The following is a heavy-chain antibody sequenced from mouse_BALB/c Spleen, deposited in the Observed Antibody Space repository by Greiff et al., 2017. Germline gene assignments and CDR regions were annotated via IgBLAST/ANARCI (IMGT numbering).Heavy chain of an antibody. CDR1: GYSITSGYY. D-gene: IGHD1-1*01. CDR3: AREEGITTVVARDWYFDV. V-gene: IGHV3-6*02. J-gene: IGHJ1*01. CDR2: ISYDGSN. Sequence: VQLKESGPGLVKPSQSLSLTCSVTGYSITSGYYWNWIRQFPGNKLEWMGYISYDGSNNYNPSLKNRISITRDTSKNQFFLKLNSVTTEDTATYYCAREEGITTVVARDWYFDVWGAGTTVTVSS.